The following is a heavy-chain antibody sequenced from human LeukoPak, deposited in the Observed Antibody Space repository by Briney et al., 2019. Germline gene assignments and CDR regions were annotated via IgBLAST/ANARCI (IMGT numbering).Heavy chain of an antibody. CDR2: IAYDGSNR. CDR1: GFTVSSYA. CDR3: ARGGNWGYFDY. D-gene: IGHD7-27*01. V-gene: IGHV3-30*04. J-gene: IGHJ4*02. Sequence: GRSLRLSCAASGFTVSSYAFQWVRQAPGKGLEWVAVIAYDGSNRYYADSVKGRFTISKDNSKNTLYLQMNGLRTEDTAIYHCARGGNWGYFDYWGQGTLVTVSS.